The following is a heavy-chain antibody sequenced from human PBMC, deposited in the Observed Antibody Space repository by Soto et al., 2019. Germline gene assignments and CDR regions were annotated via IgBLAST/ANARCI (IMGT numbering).Heavy chain of an antibody. J-gene: IGHJ5*02. CDR2: ISAYNGNT. CDR1: GYTFTSYG. CDR3: GRADPSHDYGDYATLGIFDP. V-gene: IGHV1-18*01. D-gene: IGHD4-17*01. Sequence: GPSVKVSCKASGYTFTSYGISWVRQAPGQGLEWMGWISAYNGNTNYAQKLQGRVTMTTDTSTSTAYMELRSLRSDDTAVYYCGRADPSHDYGDYATLGIFDPWGQGTLVTVSS.